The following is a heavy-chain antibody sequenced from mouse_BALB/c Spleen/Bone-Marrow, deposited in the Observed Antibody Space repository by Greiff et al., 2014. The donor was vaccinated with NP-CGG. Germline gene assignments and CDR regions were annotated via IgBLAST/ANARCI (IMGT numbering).Heavy chain of an antibody. J-gene: IGHJ4*01. CDR1: GFNIKDTY. Sequence: EVQLVESGAELVKPGASVKLSCTAPGFNIKDTYMHWVKQRPEQGLEWIGRIDPANGNTKYDPKFQGKATITADTSSNTPYLQLSSLTSEDTAVYYCARSYYAMDYWGQGTLVTVSS. V-gene: IGHV14-3*02. CDR2: IDPANGNT. CDR3: ARSYYAMDY. D-gene: IGHD1-1*01.